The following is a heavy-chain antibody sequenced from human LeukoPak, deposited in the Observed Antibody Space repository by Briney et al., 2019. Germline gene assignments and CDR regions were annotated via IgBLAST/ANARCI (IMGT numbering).Heavy chain of an antibody. CDR3: ARAINDYSNYEVLTDNWFDP. D-gene: IGHD4-11*01. J-gene: IGHJ5*02. Sequence: SETLSLTCTVSGGSISNYYWSWIRQPPGKGLEWIGYVYYSGSTNYNPSLKSRVTISVDTSKNHFSLKLSSVTAADTAVYYCARAINDYSNYEVLTDNWFDPWGQGTLVTVSS. CDR1: GGSISNYY. CDR2: VYYSGST. V-gene: IGHV4-59*01.